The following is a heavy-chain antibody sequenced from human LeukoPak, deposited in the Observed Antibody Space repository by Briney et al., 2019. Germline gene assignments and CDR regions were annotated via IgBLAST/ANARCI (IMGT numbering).Heavy chain of an antibody. J-gene: IGHJ4*02. CDR2: IYTSGST. D-gene: IGHD6-19*01. CDR1: GGSISNYY. CDR3: ARGSVAGMGYLDY. V-gene: IGHV4-4*07. Sequence: SETLSLTCTVSGGSISNYYWSWIRQPAEKGLEWIGRIYTSGSTNYNPSLKSRVTMSVDTSKNQFSLKLNSVTAADTAVYYCARGSVAGMGYLDYWGQGTLVTASS.